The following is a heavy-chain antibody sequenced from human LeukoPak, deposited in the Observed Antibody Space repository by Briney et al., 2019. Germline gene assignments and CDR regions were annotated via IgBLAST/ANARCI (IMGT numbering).Heavy chain of an antibody. D-gene: IGHD3-9*01. CDR2: IWYDGSNK. V-gene: IGHV3-33*01. J-gene: IGHJ6*04. CDR1: GFTFSSYG. CDR3: ARAAQFTIFYGMDV. Sequence: GGSLRLSCAASGFTFSSYGMHWVRRAPGKGLEWVAVIWYDGSNKYYADSVKGRFTISRDNSKNTLYLQMNSLRAEDTAVYYCARAAQFTIFYGMDVWGKGTTVTVSS.